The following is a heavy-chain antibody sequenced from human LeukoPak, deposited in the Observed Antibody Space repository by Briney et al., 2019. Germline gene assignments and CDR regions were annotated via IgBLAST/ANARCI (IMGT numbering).Heavy chain of an antibody. J-gene: IGHJ5*02. CDR3: ARVPGPNWFDP. Sequence: PSQTLSLTCTVSGGSISSGGYYWSWIRQHPGKGLEWIGSIYHSGSTYYNSSLQSRVTISVDTSKNQFSLKLSSVTAADTAMYYCARVPGPNWFDPWGQGTLVTVSS. CDR1: GGSISSGGYY. V-gene: IGHV4-39*07. CDR2: IYHSGST.